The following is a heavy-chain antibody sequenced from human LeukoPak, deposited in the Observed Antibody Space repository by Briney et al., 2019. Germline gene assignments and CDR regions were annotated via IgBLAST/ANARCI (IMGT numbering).Heavy chain of an antibody. D-gene: IGHD3-3*01. V-gene: IGHV4-34*01. CDR2: IYHSGST. CDR3: ARGTHDFWSGPNWFDP. Sequence: SETLSLTCAVYGGPFSGYYWSWIRQPPGKGLEWIGYIYHSGSTYYNPSLKSRVTISVDRSKNQFSLKLSSVTAADTAVYYCARGTHDFWSGPNWFDPWGQGTLVTVSS. J-gene: IGHJ5*02. CDR1: GGPFSGYY.